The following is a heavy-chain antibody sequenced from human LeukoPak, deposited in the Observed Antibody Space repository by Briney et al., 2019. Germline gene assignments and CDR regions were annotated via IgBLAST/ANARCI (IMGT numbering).Heavy chain of an antibody. Sequence: SETLSLTCSVSGGSITSNYYWSWIRQPPGKGLEWIGYISSSGSTYYNPSLKSRVTMSLDTSNNQFSLRLSSVTAADTAVYYCARPLVTLKDYYYGMDVWGQGTTVTVSS. J-gene: IGHJ6*02. CDR2: ISSSGST. CDR3: ARPLVTLKDYYYGMDV. V-gene: IGHV4-30-4*01. D-gene: IGHD3-9*01. CDR1: GGSITSNYY.